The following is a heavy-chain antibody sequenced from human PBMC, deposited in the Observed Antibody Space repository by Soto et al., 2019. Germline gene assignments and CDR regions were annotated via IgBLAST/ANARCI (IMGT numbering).Heavy chain of an antibody. V-gene: IGHV3-30-3*01. CDR1: GFTFSSYA. Sequence: PGGSLRLSCAASGFTFSSYAMHWVRQAPGKGLEWVAVISYDGSNKYYADSVKGRFTISRDNSKNTLNLQMNSLRAEDTAVYYCPRGGAVDVWGQGTTVTVSS. D-gene: IGHD2-15*01. J-gene: IGHJ6*02. CDR2: ISYDGSNK. CDR3: PRGGAVDV.